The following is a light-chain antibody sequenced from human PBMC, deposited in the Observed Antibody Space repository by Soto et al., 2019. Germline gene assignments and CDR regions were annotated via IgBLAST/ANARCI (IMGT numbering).Light chain of an antibody. CDR3: QKYDNLPPT. CDR2: AAF. J-gene: IGKJ3*01. Sequence: DIQMTQSPSPLSASVGDRVTITCQASQDISNDLNWYQQKPGKAPKLLIYAAFNLETGVPSRFSGSGSGTHFTFTISSLQPEDIATYYCQKYDNLPPTFGPGTKVDIK. CDR1: QDISND. V-gene: IGKV1-33*01.